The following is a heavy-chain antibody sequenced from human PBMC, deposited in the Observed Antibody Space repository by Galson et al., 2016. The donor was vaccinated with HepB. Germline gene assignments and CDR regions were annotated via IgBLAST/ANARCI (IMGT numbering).Heavy chain of an antibody. CDR2: VKSNTDGGTT. D-gene: IGHD5-18*01. V-gene: IGHV3-15*01. CDR3: TTLDTAMVTAPNSYYVLDV. Sequence: SLRLSCAASGFTFSNAWMTWVRQAPGKGLEWVGRVKSNTDGGTTGYAAPVKGRFTISRDDSKNTLYLQMSSLKTEDTAVYYCTTLDTAMVTAPNSYYVLDVWGPGTTVTVSS. CDR1: GFTFSNAW. J-gene: IGHJ6*02.